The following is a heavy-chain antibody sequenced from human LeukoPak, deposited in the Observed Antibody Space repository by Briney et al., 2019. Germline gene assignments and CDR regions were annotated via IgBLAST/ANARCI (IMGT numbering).Heavy chain of an antibody. CDR1: GDSISSGDYS. Sequence: SETLSLTCAVSGDSISSGDYSWNWIRQPPGKDLEWIGYTYPSGTTYYNPSLKSRVTISVDRSNNQFSLKLTSVTAADTAVYYCARALTTVTTFALDIWGQGTVVTVSS. D-gene: IGHD4-17*01. V-gene: IGHV4-30-2*01. CDR2: TYPSGTT. CDR3: ARALTTVTTFALDI. J-gene: IGHJ3*02.